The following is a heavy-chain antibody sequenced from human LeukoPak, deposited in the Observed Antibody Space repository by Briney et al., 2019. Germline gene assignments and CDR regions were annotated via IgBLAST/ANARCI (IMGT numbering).Heavy chain of an antibody. CDR2: IIPIFGTA. J-gene: IGHJ5*02. Sequence: SVKVSCKASGGTFSSYAISWVRQAPGQGLEWMGRIIPIFGTANYAQKFQGRVTITTDESTSTAYMELSSLRSEDTAVYYCASEGAYYDSSGHYYAWGQGTLVTVSS. CDR3: ASEGAYYDSSGHYYA. D-gene: IGHD3-22*01. V-gene: IGHV1-69*05. CDR1: GGTFSSYA.